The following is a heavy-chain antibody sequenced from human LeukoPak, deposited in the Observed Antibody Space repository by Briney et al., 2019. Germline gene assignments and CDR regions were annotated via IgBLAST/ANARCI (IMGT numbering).Heavy chain of an antibody. CDR3: AKDLRDYGGNSGPHDY. V-gene: IGHV3-30-3*01. CDR1: GFTFSSYA. D-gene: IGHD4-23*01. J-gene: IGHJ4*02. CDR2: ISYDGSNK. Sequence: PGGFLRLSCAASGFTFSSYAMHWVRQAPGKGLEWVAVISYDGSNKYYADSVKGRFTISRDNSKNTLYLQMNSLRAEDTAVYYCAKDLRDYGGNSGPHDYWGQGTLVTVSS.